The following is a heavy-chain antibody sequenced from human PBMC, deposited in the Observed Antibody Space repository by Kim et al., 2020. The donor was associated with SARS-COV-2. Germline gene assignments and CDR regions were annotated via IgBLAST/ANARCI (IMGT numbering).Heavy chain of an antibody. J-gene: IGHJ6*02. CDR3: AKDRGIAETDGMDV. V-gene: IGHV3-30*02. D-gene: IGHD6-13*01. Sequence: ADSVKGRFTISRDNSKNTLYLQMNSLRAEDTAVYYCAKDRGIAETDGMDVWGQGTTVTVSS.